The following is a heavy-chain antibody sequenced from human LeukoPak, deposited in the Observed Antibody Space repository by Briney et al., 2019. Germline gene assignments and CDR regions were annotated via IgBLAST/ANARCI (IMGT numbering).Heavy chain of an antibody. V-gene: IGHV4-4*07. D-gene: IGHD3-10*01. CDR2: IFTSGIT. CDR3: ARETSGTYYNPLGYMDV. J-gene: IGHJ6*03. CDR1: CGSISIYY. Sequence: PSETLSLTCTVSCGSISIYYWNWIRQPAGKGLEWIGRIFTSGITNYNPSLKSRVTMSVDTSKNQFSLNLSSVIAADTAIYYCARETSGTYYNPLGYMDVWGKGTTVTVSS.